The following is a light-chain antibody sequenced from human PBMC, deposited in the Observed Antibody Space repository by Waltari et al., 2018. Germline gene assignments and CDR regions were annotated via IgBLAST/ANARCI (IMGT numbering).Light chain of an antibody. CDR1: QSVARS. J-gene: IGKJ1*01. CDR2: DAS. V-gene: IGKV3-20*01. CDR3: QKYVSLPAT. Sequence: CSASQSVARSLAWYQPKPGQAPRLLIYDASSRATGIPDRFSGSGSGTDFSLTISRLEPEDFAVYYCQKYVSLPATFGQGTKVEIK.